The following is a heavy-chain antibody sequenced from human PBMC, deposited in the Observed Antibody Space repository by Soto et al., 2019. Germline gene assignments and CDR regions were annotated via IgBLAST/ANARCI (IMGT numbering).Heavy chain of an antibody. CDR1: GGSFSGYY. CDR2: INHSGST. CDR3: ARSPAVLMVYDWFDP. D-gene: IGHD2-8*01. J-gene: IGHJ5*02. Sequence: SETLSLTCAVYGGSFSGYYWSWIRQPPGKGLEWIGEINHSGSTNYNPSLKSRVTISVDTSKNQFSLKLSSVTAADTAVYYCARSPAVLMVYDWFDPWGQGTLVTVSS. V-gene: IGHV4-34*01.